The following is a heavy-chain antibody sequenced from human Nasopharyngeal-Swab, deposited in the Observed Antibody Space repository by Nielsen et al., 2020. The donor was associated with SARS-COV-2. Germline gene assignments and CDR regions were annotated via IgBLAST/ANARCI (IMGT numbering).Heavy chain of an antibody. CDR1: GGSISSSSYY. D-gene: IGHD1-26*01. V-gene: IGHV4-39*01. J-gene: IGHJ4*02. Sequence: SETLSLTCTVSGGSISSSSYYWGWIREHPGKGLEWIGSIYYSGSTYYNPSLKSRVTISVDTSKNQFSLKLSSVTAADTAVYYCARPMLQPELLGGVYYFDYWGQGTLVTVSS. CDR3: ARPMLQPELLGGVYYFDY. CDR2: IYYSGST.